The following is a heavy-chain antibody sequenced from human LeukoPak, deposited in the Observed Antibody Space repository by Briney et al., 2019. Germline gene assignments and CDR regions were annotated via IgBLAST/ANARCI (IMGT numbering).Heavy chain of an antibody. Sequence: GASVKVSFKASGGTFSSYAISWVRQAPGQGLEWMGGIIPIFGTANYAQKFQGRVTITADESTSTAYMELSSLRSEDTAVYYCATTPGYSSGWYYDYWGQGTLVTVSS. CDR3: ATTPGYSSGWYYDY. J-gene: IGHJ4*02. CDR2: IIPIFGTA. V-gene: IGHV1-69*01. D-gene: IGHD6-19*01. CDR1: GGTFSSYA.